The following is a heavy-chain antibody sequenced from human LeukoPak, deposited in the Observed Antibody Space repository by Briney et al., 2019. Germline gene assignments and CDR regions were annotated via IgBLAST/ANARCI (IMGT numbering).Heavy chain of an antibody. V-gene: IGHV4-34*01. D-gene: IGHD6-13*01. J-gene: IGHJ4*02. CDR1: GGSFSGNY. Sequence: SETLSLTCAVYGGSFSGNYWSWLRQPPGKGLEWIGEINHSGSTNYSPSLKSRVTISVDTSKDQFSLKLSSVTAADTAVYYCAGAPAAAGTLDYWGQGTLVTVSS. CDR3: AGAPAAAGTLDY. CDR2: INHSGST.